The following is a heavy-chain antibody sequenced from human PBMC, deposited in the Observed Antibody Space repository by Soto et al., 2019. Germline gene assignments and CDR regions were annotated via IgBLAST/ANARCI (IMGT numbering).Heavy chain of an antibody. Sequence: EVQLVESGGGLVQSGGSLRLSCAASGFTFSSYSMNWVRQAPGKGLEWVSYISSSSSTIYYADSVKGRFTISRDNATNSLYLQMSSLRAEDTAVYYCAREIMSYAAYWGQGTLVTVSS. D-gene: IGHD2-8*01. J-gene: IGHJ4*02. CDR2: ISSSSSTI. V-gene: IGHV3-48*01. CDR1: GFTFSSYS. CDR3: AREIMSYAAY.